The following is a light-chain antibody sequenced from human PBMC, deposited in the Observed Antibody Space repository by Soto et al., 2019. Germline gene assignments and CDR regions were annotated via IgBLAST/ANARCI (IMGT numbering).Light chain of an antibody. CDR2: GAS. CDR3: QQYGSSTST. J-gene: IGKJ4*01. CDR1: QSVFKNY. V-gene: IGKV3-20*01. Sequence: EIVLTQSPGTLSLSPVERATLSCRASQSVFKNYLSWYQQKPGQAPRLLIYGASTRAAGISDRFSGSGSGTDFTLTVNRLEPADFAVYYCQQYGSSTSTFGGGTKVEIK.